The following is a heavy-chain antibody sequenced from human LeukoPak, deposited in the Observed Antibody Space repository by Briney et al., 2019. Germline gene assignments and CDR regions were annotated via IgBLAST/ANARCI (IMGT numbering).Heavy chain of an antibody. J-gene: IGHJ3*02. CDR1: GYSISSGYY. V-gene: IGHV4-38-2*02. CDR3: ARERTDYYDSSGYWGAFDI. Sequence: SETLSLTCTVSGYSISSGYYWGWIRQPPGKGLEWIGSIYHSGSTYYNPSLKSRVTISVDTSKNQFSLKLSSVTAADTAVYYCARERTDYYDSSGYWGAFDIWGQGTMVTVSS. D-gene: IGHD3-22*01. CDR2: IYHSGST.